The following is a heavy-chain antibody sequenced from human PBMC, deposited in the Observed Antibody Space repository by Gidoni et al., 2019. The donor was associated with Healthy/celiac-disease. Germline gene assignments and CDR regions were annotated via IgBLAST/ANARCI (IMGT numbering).Heavy chain of an antibody. CDR2: ISWNSGSI. J-gene: IGHJ4*02. CDR1: GFTFDDYA. CDR3: AKDLEAVAGYFDY. Sequence: EVKLVESGGGLVQPGRSLRLSCAASGFTFDDYAMHWVRQAPGKGLGWVSGISWNSGSIGYADSVKGRFTISRDNAKNSLYLQMNSLRAEDTALYYCAKDLEAVAGYFDYWGQGTLVTVSS. V-gene: IGHV3-9*01. D-gene: IGHD6-19*01.